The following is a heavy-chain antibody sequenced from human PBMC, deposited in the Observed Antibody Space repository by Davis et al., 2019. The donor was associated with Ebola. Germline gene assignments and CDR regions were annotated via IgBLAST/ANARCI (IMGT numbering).Heavy chain of an antibody. Sequence: SVKVSCKASGGTFSSYAISWVRQAPGQGLEWMGGIIPTFGTTNNAQKFQGRVPISADESTSTAYMELSSLRSEDTAVYYCAGACSTSCPYNWFDPWGQGTLVTVSS. V-gene: IGHV1-69*13. D-gene: IGHD2-2*01. J-gene: IGHJ5*02. CDR2: IIPTFGTT. CDR3: AGACSTSCPYNWFDP. CDR1: GGTFSSYA.